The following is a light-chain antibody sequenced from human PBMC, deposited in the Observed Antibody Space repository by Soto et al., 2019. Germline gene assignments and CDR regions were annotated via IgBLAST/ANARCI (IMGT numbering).Light chain of an antibody. Sequence: QSALTQPASVSGSPGQSITISCTGTSSEVGGYDYVSWYQQHPGKAPKLMIYDVSNRPSGVSNRFSGSKSGNTASLTISGVQAEDEADYYCSSYTSSSLYVFGTGTKLTVL. CDR2: DVS. CDR3: SSYTSSSLYV. CDR1: SSEVGGYDY. V-gene: IGLV2-14*01. J-gene: IGLJ1*01.